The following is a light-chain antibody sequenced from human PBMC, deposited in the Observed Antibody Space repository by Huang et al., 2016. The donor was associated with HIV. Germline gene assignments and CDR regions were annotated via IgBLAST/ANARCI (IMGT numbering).Light chain of an antibody. J-gene: IGKJ2*01. Sequence: EIVLTQSPATLSLSPGERATLSCRASQSVNSHLAWYQHKLGQAPRLLIYDASNRATGIPARFSGSGSGTDFTLTISILEPEDFAVYYCQHRSNWPPYTFGQGTKLEIK. CDR3: QHRSNWPPYT. CDR1: QSVNSH. V-gene: IGKV3-11*01. CDR2: DAS.